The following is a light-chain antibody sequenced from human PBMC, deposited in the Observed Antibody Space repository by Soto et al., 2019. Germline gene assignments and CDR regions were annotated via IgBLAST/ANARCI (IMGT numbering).Light chain of an antibody. CDR1: SSNIGATYD. V-gene: IGLV1-40*01. CDR2: GNS. Sequence: HSVLTQPPSVSRAPVERVTISCTGSSSNIGATYDVQWYQQLPGTSPKFLIYGNSNRPSGVPDRFSGSKSGTSASLAITWLQADDEADYDWQSYDSYMRAHCVFRSGTKPTVL. CDR3: QSYDSYMRAHCV. J-gene: IGLJ1*01.